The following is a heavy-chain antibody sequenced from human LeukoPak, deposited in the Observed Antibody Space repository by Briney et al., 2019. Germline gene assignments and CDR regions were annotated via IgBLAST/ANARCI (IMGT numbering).Heavy chain of an antibody. Sequence: ASVKVSCKASGGTFSSYAISWVRQAPGQGLEWMGWNSAYNGNTNYAQKLQGRVTMTTDTSTSTAYMELSSLRSEDTAVYYCARRAPAGGDAFDIWGQGTMVTVSS. D-gene: IGHD3-10*01. J-gene: IGHJ3*02. V-gene: IGHV1-18*01. CDR2: NSAYNGNT. CDR3: ARRAPAGGDAFDI. CDR1: GGTFSSYA.